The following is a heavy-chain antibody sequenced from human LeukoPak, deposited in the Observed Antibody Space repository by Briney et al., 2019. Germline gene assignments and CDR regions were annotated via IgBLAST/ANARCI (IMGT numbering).Heavy chain of an antibody. V-gene: IGHV3-49*04. CDR1: GFTFGDYA. J-gene: IGHJ6*04. Sequence: GGSLRLSCTASGFTFGDYAMSWVRQAPGEGLEWVGFIRSKAYGGTTEYAASVKGRFTISRDDSKSIAYLQMNSLKTEDTAVYYCTRVRGIAAAGTFYYYGMDVWGKGTTVTVSS. CDR3: TRVRGIAAAGTFYYYGMDV. CDR2: IRSKAYGGTT. D-gene: IGHD6-13*01.